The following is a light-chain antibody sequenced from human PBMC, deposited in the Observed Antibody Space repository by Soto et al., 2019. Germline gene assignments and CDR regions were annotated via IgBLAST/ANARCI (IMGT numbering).Light chain of an antibody. CDR3: QQYGNSPYT. CDR1: QSVSSSY. J-gene: IGKJ2*01. Sequence: EIVLTQSPGTLSLSPGKRATLSCRASQSVSSSYLAWYQQKPGQAPRLLIYGASSRATGIPDRFSGSGSGTGFTLTISRLEPEDFAVYYCQQYGNSPYTFGQGTKLEIK. V-gene: IGKV3-20*01. CDR2: GAS.